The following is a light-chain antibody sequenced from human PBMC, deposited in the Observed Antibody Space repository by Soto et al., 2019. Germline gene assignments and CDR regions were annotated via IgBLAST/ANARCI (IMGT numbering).Light chain of an antibody. J-gene: IGLJ3*02. CDR1: SSDVGGYNY. V-gene: IGLV2-14*01. Sequence: QSALTQPASVSGSPGQSITIYCTGTSSDVGGYNYVSWSQQHPGKAPKLVIYEVSNRPSGVSNRFSGTKSGNTASLTISGLQAEDEADYYCFSFTRSSTWVFGGGTKLTVL. CDR2: EVS. CDR3: FSFTRSSTWV.